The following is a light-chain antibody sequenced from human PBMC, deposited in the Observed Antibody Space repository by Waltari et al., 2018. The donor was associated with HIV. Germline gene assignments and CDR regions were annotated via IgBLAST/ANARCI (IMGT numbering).Light chain of an antibody. CDR2: YNN. Sequence: QSVLTPPPSVSAAPRQKVTISCPGTSPTIGNNFVSWYQQLPGPAPKLLIYYNNKRPSGIPDRFSGSKSGTSATLGITGLQTGDEADYFCATWDRSLSRVIFGGGTRLTVL. CDR1: SPTIGNNF. CDR3: ATWDRSLSRVI. V-gene: IGLV1-51*01. J-gene: IGLJ2*01.